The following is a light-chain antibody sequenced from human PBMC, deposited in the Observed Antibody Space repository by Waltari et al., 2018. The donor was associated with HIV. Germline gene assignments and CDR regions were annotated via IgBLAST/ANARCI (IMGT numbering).Light chain of an antibody. Sequence: QVVLTQSPSASASLGASVKLTCPLSSGHTNYAIAWHQQQPEKGPRYLMRLSTNGSHTKGDGIPDRFSGSSSGAERYLTISSLQSEDEADYYCQTWGTGIVVFGGGTKLTVL. CDR2: LSTNGSH. J-gene: IGLJ2*01. CDR3: QTWGTGIVV. V-gene: IGLV4-69*01. CDR1: SGHTNYA.